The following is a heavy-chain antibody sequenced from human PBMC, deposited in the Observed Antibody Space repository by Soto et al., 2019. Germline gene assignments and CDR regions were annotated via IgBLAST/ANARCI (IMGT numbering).Heavy chain of an antibody. Sequence: HVTLKESGPVLVKPTETLTLTCTVSGFSLSNGKVGVSWIRQPPGKALAWLAHIFSNDEKSYRTSLKSRLTISEDTSKSQVVLTMTNVDPVDTATYYCARILFGRSVAGGYFYMDVWGKGTTVTVSS. CDR1: GFSLSNGKVG. CDR3: ARILFGRSVAGGYFYMDV. J-gene: IGHJ6*03. CDR2: IFSNDEK. D-gene: IGHD6-19*01. V-gene: IGHV2-26*01.